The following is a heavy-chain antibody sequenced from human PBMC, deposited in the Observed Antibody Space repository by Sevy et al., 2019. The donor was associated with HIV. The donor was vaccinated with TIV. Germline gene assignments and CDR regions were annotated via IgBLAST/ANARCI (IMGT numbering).Heavy chain of an antibody. CDR3: ATSSYSSSWYGKGYYYYMDV. J-gene: IGHJ6*03. CDR2: IYYSGST. V-gene: IGHV4-59*08. D-gene: IGHD6-13*01. CDR1: GGSISSYY. Sequence: SETLSLTCTVSGGSISSYYWSWIRQPPGKGLEWIGYIYYSGSTNYNPSLKSRVTISVDTSKNQFSLKLSSVTAADTAVYYCATSSYSSSWYGKGYYYYMDVWGKGTTVTVSS.